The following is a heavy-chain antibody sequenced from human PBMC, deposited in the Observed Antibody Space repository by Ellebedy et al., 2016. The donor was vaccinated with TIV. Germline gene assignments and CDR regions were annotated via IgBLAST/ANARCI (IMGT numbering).Heavy chain of an antibody. CDR3: ARSAGRISYWYFDL. CDR2: IYHSGST. V-gene: IGHV4-38-2*02. CDR1: GYSISSGYS. Sequence: SETLSLTCTVSGYSISSGYSWGWIRQPPGKGLEWIGSIYHSGSTYYNPSLKSRVTISVDTSKNQFSLKLSSVTAADTAVYYCARSAGRISYWYFDLWGRGTLVTVSS. D-gene: IGHD3-10*01. J-gene: IGHJ2*01.